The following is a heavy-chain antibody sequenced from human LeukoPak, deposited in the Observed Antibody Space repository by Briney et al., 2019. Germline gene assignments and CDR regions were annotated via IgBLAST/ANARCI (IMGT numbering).Heavy chain of an antibody. D-gene: IGHD2-15*01. Sequence: GGSLRLSCAASGFTLSIYTMTWVRQAPGKGLEWISYIGGSDSTTYFADSVKGRFTISRGNSKNTLYLQINSLRAEDTALYYCAKGSSAHYWYFDLWGRGTLVTVSS. CDR2: IGGSDSTT. J-gene: IGHJ2*01. CDR1: GFTLSIYT. CDR3: AKGSSAHYWYFDL. V-gene: IGHV3-23*01.